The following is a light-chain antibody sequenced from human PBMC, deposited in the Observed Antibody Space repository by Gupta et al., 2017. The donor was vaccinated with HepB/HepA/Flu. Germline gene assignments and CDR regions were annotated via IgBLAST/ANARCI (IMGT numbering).Light chain of an antibody. J-gene: IGKJ1*01. Sequence: DVVVTQSPLSLPVTLGQPASISCSCSQRLVYSDGNTYLHWFQQSPGQSPRRLIYKGSNRDSGVPDRISGSGPGTDFTLQISMGAAENVGVYYCRQFASQPWTFGQGTKVEVK. CDR2: KGS. CDR1: QRLVYSDGNTY. CDR3: RQFASQPWT. V-gene: IGKV2-30*01.